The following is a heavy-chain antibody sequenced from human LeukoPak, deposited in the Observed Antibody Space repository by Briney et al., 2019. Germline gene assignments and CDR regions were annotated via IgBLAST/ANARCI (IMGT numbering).Heavy chain of an antibody. D-gene: IGHD4-23*01. CDR3: YGANAEH. Sequence: GGSLRLSCATSGFTFSSYNMNWVRQAPGKGLVWVSGTNTDGSSTMYADSVKGRFTIARDNAKNTLYLQMNSLRAEDTAVYYCYGANAEHWGQGTLVTVSS. J-gene: IGHJ1*01. CDR1: GFTFSSYN. CDR2: TNTDGSST. V-gene: IGHV3-74*03.